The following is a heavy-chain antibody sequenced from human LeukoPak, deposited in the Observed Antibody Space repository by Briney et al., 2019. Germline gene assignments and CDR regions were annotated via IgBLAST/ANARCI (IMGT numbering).Heavy chain of an antibody. V-gene: IGHV4-34*01. Sequence: SETLSLTCTVSGGSISSYYWSWIRQPPGKGLEWIGEINHSGSTNYNPSPKSRVTISVDTSKNQFSLKLSSVTAADTAVYYCSRTGRPYDILTGYYDTWGQGTLVTVSS. J-gene: IGHJ5*02. D-gene: IGHD3-9*01. CDR1: GGSISSYY. CDR3: SRTGRPYDILTGYYDT. CDR2: INHSGST.